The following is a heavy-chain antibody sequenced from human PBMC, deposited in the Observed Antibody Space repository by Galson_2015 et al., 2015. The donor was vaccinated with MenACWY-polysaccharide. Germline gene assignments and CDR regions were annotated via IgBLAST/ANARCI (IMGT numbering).Heavy chain of an antibody. CDR1: GFTFGSYW. Sequence: SLRLSCAASGFTFGSYWMHWVRQVPGKGLVWLSRINSDGSSTSYADSVKGRFTISRDNAKNTVYLQMNSLRAEDTAVYYCARQCGPGKTGTPSCMDVWGKGTTVTVSS. D-gene: IGHD1-1*01. CDR2: INSDGSST. V-gene: IGHV3-74*01. CDR3: ARQCGPGKTGTPSCMDV. J-gene: IGHJ6*03.